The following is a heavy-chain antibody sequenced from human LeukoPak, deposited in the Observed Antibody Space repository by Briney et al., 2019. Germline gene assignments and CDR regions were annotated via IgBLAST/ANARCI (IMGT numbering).Heavy chain of an antibody. CDR3: AQGSSPGAHYFEG. J-gene: IGHJ6*03. V-gene: IGHV3-74*01. Sequence: GVSLRLSCVASGFTLSSYYMLWVRQAPGKGLVWVSYIKYDGSSTKYADSVKGRFTISRDNAKNTLYLQVNSLRAEDTAVYFCAQGSSPGAHYFEGWGNGITVS. CDR2: IKYDGSST. D-gene: IGHD6-13*01. CDR1: GFTLSSYY.